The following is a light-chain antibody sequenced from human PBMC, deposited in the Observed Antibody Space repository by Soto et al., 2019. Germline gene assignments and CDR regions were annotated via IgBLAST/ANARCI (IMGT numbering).Light chain of an antibody. J-gene: IGKJ4*01. V-gene: IGKV3-11*01. Sequence: EIVLTQSPVTLSLSAGERAALSCRASQSVSSLLAWYQQKPGQAPRLLIYDASNRATGIPARFSGSGSGTDFTLTISSLETEDFAVYYCQQRSSWPLTFGGGTKVEIK. CDR2: DAS. CDR3: QQRSSWPLT. CDR1: QSVSSL.